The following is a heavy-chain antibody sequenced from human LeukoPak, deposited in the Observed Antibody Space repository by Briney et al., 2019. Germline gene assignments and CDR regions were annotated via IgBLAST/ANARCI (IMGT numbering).Heavy chain of an antibody. CDR3: AREGYYYDSSGYYVY. Sequence: PSETLSLTCTVSGGSISSYYWSWIRQPPGKGLEWIGYIYYSGSTNYNPSLKSRVTISVDTSKNQFSLKLSSVTAADTAVYYCAREGYYYDSSGYYVYWGQGTLVTVSS. CDR1: GGSISSYY. V-gene: IGHV4-59*01. D-gene: IGHD3-22*01. J-gene: IGHJ4*02. CDR2: IYYSGST.